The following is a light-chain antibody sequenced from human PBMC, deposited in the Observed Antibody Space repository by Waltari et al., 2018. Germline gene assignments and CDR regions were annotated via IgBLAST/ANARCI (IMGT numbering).Light chain of an antibody. J-gene: IGLJ1*01. CDR1: SLRSYY. CDR2: GKN. V-gene: IGLV3-19*01. CDR3: NSRDSSGNHYV. Sequence: SSELTQDPAVSVALGQTVRITCQGDSLRSYYARWYQHKPGQAPVLVIYGKNNRPSGIPDRFSGSSSGNTASLTITGAQAEDEADYYCNSRDSSGNHYVFGTGTKVTVL.